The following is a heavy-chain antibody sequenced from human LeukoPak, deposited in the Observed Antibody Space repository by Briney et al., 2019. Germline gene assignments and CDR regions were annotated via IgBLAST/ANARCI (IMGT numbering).Heavy chain of an antibody. CDR1: GYSFTSYW. CDR2: IYPGDSDT. D-gene: IGHD5-12*01. Sequence: GESLKISCKGSGYSFTSYWIGWVRQMPGKGLEWMGIIYPGDSDTRCSPSFQGQVTISADKSISTAYLQWSSLKASDTAMYYCARHITSGYAANAFDIWGQGTMVTVSS. CDR3: ARHITSGYAANAFDI. J-gene: IGHJ3*02. V-gene: IGHV5-51*01.